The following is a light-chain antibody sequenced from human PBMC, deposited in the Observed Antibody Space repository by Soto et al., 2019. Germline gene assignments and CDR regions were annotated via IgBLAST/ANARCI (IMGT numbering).Light chain of an antibody. V-gene: IGKV1-5*03. CDR3: QHYNSYPWT. CDR1: QTISSW. J-gene: IGKJ1*01. CDR2: KAS. Sequence: DIQMAQSPSTLSGSLGDGVTITCRASQTISSWLAWYQQKPGKAPKLLIYKASTLKSGVPSRFSGSGSGTEFTLTISSLQPDDFATYYCQHYNSYPWTFGQGTKVDIK.